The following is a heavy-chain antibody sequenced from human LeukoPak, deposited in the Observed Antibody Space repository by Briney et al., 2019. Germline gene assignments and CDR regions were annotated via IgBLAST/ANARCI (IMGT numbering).Heavy chain of an antibody. D-gene: IGHD3/OR15-3a*01. CDR1: GFSFGKYW. CDR3: ARDQYDTWSRRGNFDS. V-gene: IGHV3-7*03. CDR2: IKLDGSEK. Sequence: GGSLRLSCVATGFSFGKYWMSWVRQAPGKGLEWVANIKLDGSEKNYVDSVKGRFTISRDNTKNSLYLQMNSLRAEDTAVFYCARDQYDTWSRRGNFDSWGQGTLVIVSS. J-gene: IGHJ4*02.